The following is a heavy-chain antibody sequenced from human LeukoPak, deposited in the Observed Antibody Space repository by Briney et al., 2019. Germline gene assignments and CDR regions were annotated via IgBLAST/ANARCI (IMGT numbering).Heavy chain of an antibody. V-gene: IGHV4-4*09. CDR3: ARLRDEFDY. J-gene: IGHJ4*02. CDR1: GGSFSGFY. Sequence: SETLSLTCTVSGGSFSGFYWSWIRQPPGKGLEWIGYIHASGTTNYSPSLKSRVTISGDSSKNHFSLKLSSVTAADTAVYYCARLRDEFDYWGQGTLVTVSS. CDR2: IHASGTT.